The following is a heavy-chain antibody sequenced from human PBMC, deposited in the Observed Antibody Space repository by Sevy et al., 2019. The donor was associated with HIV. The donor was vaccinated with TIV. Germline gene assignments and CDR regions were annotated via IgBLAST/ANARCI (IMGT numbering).Heavy chain of an antibody. J-gene: IGHJ4*02. CDR2: ISSSGST. D-gene: IGHD1-1*01. V-gene: IGHV4-4*08. CDR1: GGAMNLYF. CDR3: ARESIGSTGDFDF. Sequence: SETLSLTCTVSGGAMNLYFWSWIRQPPGKGLEWIGYISSSGSTNYNPSLKSRVTISLSTSGNQFSLKLRSMTAADTAVYYCARESIGSTGDFDFWGQGTLVTVSS.